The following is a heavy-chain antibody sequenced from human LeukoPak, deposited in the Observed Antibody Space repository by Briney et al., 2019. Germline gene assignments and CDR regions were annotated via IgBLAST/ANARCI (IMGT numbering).Heavy chain of an antibody. CDR3: ARDVVDTAMVDAFDI. Sequence: PGGSLRLSCAASGFTFSSYSMTWVRQAPGKGLEWVSYISSSSSTIYYADSVKGRFTISRDNAKNSLYLQMNSLRDEDTAVYYCARDVVDTAMVDAFDIWGQGTMVTVSS. J-gene: IGHJ3*02. D-gene: IGHD5-18*01. V-gene: IGHV3-48*02. CDR1: GFTFSSYS. CDR2: ISSSSSTI.